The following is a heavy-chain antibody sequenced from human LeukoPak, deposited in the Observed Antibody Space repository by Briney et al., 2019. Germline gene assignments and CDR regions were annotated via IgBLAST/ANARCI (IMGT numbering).Heavy chain of an antibody. V-gene: IGHV3-23*01. CDR2: ISGSGGST. Sequence: GGSQRLSCAASGFTFSSYAMSWVRQAPGKGLEWVSAISGSGGSTYYADSVKGRFTISRDNSKNTLYLQMNSLRAEDTAVYYCAKGRKRTTVTTFDYWGQGTLVTVSS. CDR1: GFTFSSYA. D-gene: IGHD4-17*01. CDR3: AKGRKRTTVTTFDY. J-gene: IGHJ4*02.